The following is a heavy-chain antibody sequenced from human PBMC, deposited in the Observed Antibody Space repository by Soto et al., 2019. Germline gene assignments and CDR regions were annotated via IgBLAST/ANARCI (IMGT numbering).Heavy chain of an antibody. J-gene: IGHJ3*02. CDR1: GFSFDDYA. Sequence: EVQLVESGGGLVQPGRSLRLSCAASGFSFDDYAMHWVLQAPGKGLEWVSGISWNSGSIGYADSVKGRFTISRDNARNSLYLQMNSLRTEDTALYYCAKAVAGDAFDIWGQGTMVTVSS. CDR3: AKAVAGDAFDI. V-gene: IGHV3-9*01. CDR2: ISWNSGSI. D-gene: IGHD6-19*01.